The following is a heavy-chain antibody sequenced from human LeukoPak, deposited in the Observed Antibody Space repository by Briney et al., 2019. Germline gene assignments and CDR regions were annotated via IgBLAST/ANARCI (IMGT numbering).Heavy chain of an antibody. V-gene: IGHV4-59*08. CDR1: GGSVSSYY. Sequence: PSETLSLTCTVFGGSVSSYYWSWIRQPPGKGLEWIAYIYYSGSTKYNPSLKSRVTISLDRSKNQFSLKLRSVTAADTAVYYCARLQVHCGGDCYTRWFDPWGQGTLVTVSS. CDR3: ARLQVHCGGDCYTRWFDP. CDR2: IYYSGST. J-gene: IGHJ5*02. D-gene: IGHD2-21*02.